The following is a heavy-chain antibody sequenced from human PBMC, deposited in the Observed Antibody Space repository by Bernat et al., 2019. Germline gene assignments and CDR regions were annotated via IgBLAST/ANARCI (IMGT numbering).Heavy chain of an antibody. CDR2: ISSSGSTI. D-gene: IGHD5-24*01. CDR1: GFTFSDYY. J-gene: IGHJ4*02. CDR3: AREGSVRDGYNWPPFDY. Sequence: QVQLVESGGGVVQPGRSLRLSCAASGFTFSDYYMSWIRQAPGKGLEWVSHISSSGSTIYYADSMKGRFTISRDNAKNSLYLQMNSLRVEDTAVYYCAREGSVRDGYNWPPFDYWGQGILVTVSS. V-gene: IGHV3-11*01.